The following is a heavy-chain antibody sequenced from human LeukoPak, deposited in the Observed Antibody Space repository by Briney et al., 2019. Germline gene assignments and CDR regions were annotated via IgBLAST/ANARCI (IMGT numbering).Heavy chain of an antibody. D-gene: IGHD3-3*01. V-gene: IGHV3-11*01. CDR1: GFTFSDYY. CDR2: ISSSGSTI. CDR3: ARDLESDYDFWSGYYNDNWFDP. Sequence: GGSLGLPCAASGFTFSDYYMSWIRQAPGKGLEWVSYISSSGSTIYYADSVKGRFTISRDNAKNSLYLQMNSLRAEDTAVYYCARDLESDYDFWSGYYNDNWFDPWGQGTLVTVSS. J-gene: IGHJ5*02.